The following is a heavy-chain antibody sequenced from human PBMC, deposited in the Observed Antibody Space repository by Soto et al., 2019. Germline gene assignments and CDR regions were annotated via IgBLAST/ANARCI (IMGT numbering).Heavy chain of an antibody. CDR2: ISGSGGST. CDR1: GFTFSSYA. CDR3: AKHLTGLPAAPFDY. D-gene: IGHD2-2*01. V-gene: IGHV3-23*01. Sequence: GGSLRLSCAASGFTFSSYAMSWVRQAPGKGLEWVSAISGSGGSTYYADSVKGRFTISRDNSKNALYLQMNSLRAEDTAVYYCAKHLTGLPAAPFDYWGQGTQVTVSS. J-gene: IGHJ4*02.